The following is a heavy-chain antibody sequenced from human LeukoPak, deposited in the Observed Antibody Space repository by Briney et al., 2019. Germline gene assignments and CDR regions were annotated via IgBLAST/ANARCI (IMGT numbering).Heavy chain of an antibody. CDR1: GDSFSSVTDY. J-gene: IGHJ4*02. Sequence: SETLSLTCTVSGDSFSSVTDYWAWIRQPPGKGLEWIASGDYSGGTYYNPSLESRVAISVDTSKNQFSLKLSSVTAADTAVYYCARGEEHTPLLSWGQGTLVTVSS. D-gene: IGHD2-15*01. V-gene: IGHV4-39*07. CDR3: ARGEEHTPLLS. CDR2: GDYSGGT.